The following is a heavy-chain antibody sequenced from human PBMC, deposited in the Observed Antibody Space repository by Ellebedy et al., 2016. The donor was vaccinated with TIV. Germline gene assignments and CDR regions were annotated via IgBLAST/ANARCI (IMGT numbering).Heavy chain of an antibody. CDR1: GGSVSSGAYH. V-gene: IGHV4-61*08. D-gene: IGHD6-19*01. J-gene: IGHJ4*02. Sequence: SETLSLTCTVSGGSVSSGAYHLSWIRQPPGKGLEWIGYFPDSGITNYNPSLTSRVTISEDTSKNQFSLKLRSVTAAAPAVYFCFGYRRGGGGRGYWGQGTLVTVSS. CDR2: FPDSGIT. CDR3: FGYRRGGGGRGY.